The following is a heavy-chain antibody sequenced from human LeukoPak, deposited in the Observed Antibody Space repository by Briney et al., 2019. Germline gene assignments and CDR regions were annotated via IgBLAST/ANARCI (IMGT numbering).Heavy chain of an antibody. CDR2: FDPEDGET. D-gene: IGHD6-13*01. CDR1: GYTLTELS. V-gene: IGHV1-24*01. CDR3: ARPGSPAAGASDFHH. J-gene: IGHJ1*01. Sequence: ASVKVSCKVSGYTLTELSMHWVRQAPGKGLEWMGGFDPEDGETIYAQKFLGRVTMTRDTSTSTVHMDLSSLRSEDTAVYYCARPGSPAAGASDFHHWGQGTLVTVSS.